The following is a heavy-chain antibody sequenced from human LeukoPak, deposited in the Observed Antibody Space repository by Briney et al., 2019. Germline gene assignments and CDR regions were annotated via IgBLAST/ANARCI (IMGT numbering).Heavy chain of an antibody. CDR1: GLTFSSYG. CDR3: ARDTGSKTPGAMMGATGDAFDI. Sequence: GGSLRLSCSVSGLTFSSYGMHWVRQAPGKGLEWVAVISNDGSNKDYADSVKGRFTISRDNSKNTLFLQMNSLRAEDTAVYYCARDTGSKTPGAMMGATGDAFDIWGQGTMVTVSS. V-gene: IGHV3-30*03. D-gene: IGHD1-26*01. CDR2: ISNDGSNK. J-gene: IGHJ3*02.